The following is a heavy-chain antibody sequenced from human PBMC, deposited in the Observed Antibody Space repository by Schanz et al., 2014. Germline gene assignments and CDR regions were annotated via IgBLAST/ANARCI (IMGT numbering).Heavy chain of an antibody. Sequence: QVQLQESGPGLVKPSQTLSLTCTVSGGSISSGGYYWGWIRQLPGKGLEWIGYIYDSGTTYYNPSLKSRVTISPDTSKSQFSLKLSSVTAADTAVYYCYGMDVWGQGTTVTVSS. CDR2: IYDSGTT. CDR1: GGSISSGGYY. V-gene: IGHV4-31*03. J-gene: IGHJ6*02. CDR3: YGMDV.